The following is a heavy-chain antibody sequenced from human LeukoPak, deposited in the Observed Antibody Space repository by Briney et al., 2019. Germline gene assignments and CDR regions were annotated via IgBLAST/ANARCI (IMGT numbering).Heavy chain of an antibody. V-gene: IGHV1-69*05. CDR2: IIPIFGTA. CDR1: GGTFSSYA. CDR3: ARGDYYDSSGYGIDY. Sequence: GSSVKVSCKASGGTFSSYAISCVRQAPGQGLEWMGRIIPIFGTANYAQKFQGRVTITTDESTSTAYMELSSLRSEDTAVYYCARGDYYDSSGYGIDYWGQGTLVTVSS. D-gene: IGHD3-22*01. J-gene: IGHJ4*02.